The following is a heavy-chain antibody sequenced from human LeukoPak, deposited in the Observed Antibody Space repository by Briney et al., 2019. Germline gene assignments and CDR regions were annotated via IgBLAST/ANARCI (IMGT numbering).Heavy chain of an antibody. CDR2: ISGSDGST. CDR1: GFTFSSYV. Sequence: GGSLRLSCAASGFTFSSYVMRWVRQAPGKGLEWVSAISGSDGSTWYADFVKGRFTISRDNSENTLYLQMNSLRAEDTATYYCAKGTERYREVSSFDSWGQGTQVTVSS. CDR3: AKGTERYREVSSFDS. J-gene: IGHJ4*02. V-gene: IGHV3-23*01. D-gene: IGHD3-10*01.